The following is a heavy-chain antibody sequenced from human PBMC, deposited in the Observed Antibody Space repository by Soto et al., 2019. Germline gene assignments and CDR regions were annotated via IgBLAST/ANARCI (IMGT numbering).Heavy chain of an antibody. CDR3: ARRYGDPSSAAGFDY. Sequence: VASVKVSCKASGYTFTNYGISWVRQAPGQGLEWMGWVSPYNGNRYYAQKFHGRLTLTTDTSTNTAFMELRSLSPGDTAIYYCARRYGDPSSAAGFDYWGQGTLVIVSS. CDR2: VSPYNGNR. J-gene: IGHJ4*02. D-gene: IGHD2-21*02. CDR1: GYTFTNYG. V-gene: IGHV1-18*01.